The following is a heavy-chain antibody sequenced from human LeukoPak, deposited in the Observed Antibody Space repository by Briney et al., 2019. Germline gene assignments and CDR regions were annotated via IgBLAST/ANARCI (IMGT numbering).Heavy chain of an antibody. V-gene: IGHV4-59*01. D-gene: IGHD2-21*02. CDR3: ASRYCGGGCSPDKDAFDI. J-gene: IGHJ3*02. CDR2: IYYSGST. Sequence: SETLSLTCTVSSGSISSYYWSWIRQPPGKGLEWIGYIYYSGSTNYNPSLKSRVTISVDTSKNQFSLKLSSVTAADTAVYYCASRYCGGGCSPDKDAFDIWGQGTMVTVSA. CDR1: SGSISSYY.